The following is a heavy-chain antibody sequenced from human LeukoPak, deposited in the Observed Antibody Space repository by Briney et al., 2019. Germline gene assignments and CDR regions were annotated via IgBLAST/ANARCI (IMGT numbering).Heavy chain of an antibody. J-gene: IGHJ4*02. CDR2: ISSRSSYI. CDR1: GFTFSSYG. CDR3: ARQYYDIWSGYYTADYYFDY. D-gene: IGHD3-3*01. V-gene: IGHV3-21*06. Sequence: GGSLRLSCAASGFTFSSYGMNWVRQAPGKGLEWVSSISSRSSYIYYADSVKGRFTISRDNAKNSLYLELHSLRAEDTAVYYCARQYYDIWSGYYTADYYFDYWGQGTLVTVSS.